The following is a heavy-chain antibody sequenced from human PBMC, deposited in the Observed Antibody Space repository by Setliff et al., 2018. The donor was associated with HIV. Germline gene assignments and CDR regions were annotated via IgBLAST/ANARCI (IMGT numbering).Heavy chain of an antibody. CDR2: TYSSGST. CDR1: GGSISSDTYH. V-gene: IGHV4-61*09. D-gene: IGHD3-16*01. J-gene: IGHJ3*02. CDR3: ARLTFCGPNCQSVGIGRAAFDI. Sequence: PSETLSLTCTVSGGSISSDTYHYSWISQPAGKGLEWIGQTYSSGSTKCNPSLKSRVTISVDTSRNQFSLKLSSVTASYTAVYYCARLTFCGPNCQSVGIGRAAFDIWGQGTRVTVSS.